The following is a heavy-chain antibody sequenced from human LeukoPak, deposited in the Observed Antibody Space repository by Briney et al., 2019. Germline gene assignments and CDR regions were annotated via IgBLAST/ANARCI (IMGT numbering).Heavy chain of an antibody. CDR2: ISSSGSTI. J-gene: IGHJ4*02. Sequence: MPGGSLILSCAASGFTFSDYYMSWVRQAPGKGLGWVSYISSSGSTICYADSVKGRFTIFRDNAKNSLYLQMNSLRAEDTAVYYCASVRGVEYSAVADLDYWGQGTLVTVSS. CDR1: GFTFSDYY. D-gene: IGHD6-19*01. CDR3: ASVRGVEYSAVADLDY. V-gene: IGHV3-11*01.